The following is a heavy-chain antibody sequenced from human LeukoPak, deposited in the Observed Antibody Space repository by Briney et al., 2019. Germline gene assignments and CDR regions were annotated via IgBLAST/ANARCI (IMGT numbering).Heavy chain of an antibody. D-gene: IGHD6-19*01. CDR1: GFTFRNYW. CDR3: ARDSSGWTDY. V-gene: IGHV3-7*03. Sequence: PGGSLRLSCAASGFTFRNYWMGWVRQAPGKGLEWVANTKPDGSAEYYADSVRGRFTTSRDNANNFLYLQMNSLRAEDTAVYYCARDSSGWTDYWGQGTLVTVSS. CDR2: TKPDGSAE. J-gene: IGHJ4*02.